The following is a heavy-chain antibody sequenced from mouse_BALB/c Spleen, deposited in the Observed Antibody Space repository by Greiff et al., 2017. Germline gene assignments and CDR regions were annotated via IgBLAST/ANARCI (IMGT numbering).Heavy chain of an antibody. J-gene: IGHJ4*01. CDR1: GFTFSSYT. Sequence: EVKLVESGGGLVQPGGSLKLSCAASGFTFSSYTMSWVRQTPEKRLEWVAYISNGGGSTYYPDTVKGRFTISRDNAKNTLYLQMSSLKSEDTAMYYCARHPYYGYDLYAMDYWGQGTSVTVSS. V-gene: IGHV5-12-2*01. CDR3: ARHPYYGYDLYAMDY. D-gene: IGHD2-9*01. CDR2: ISNGGGST.